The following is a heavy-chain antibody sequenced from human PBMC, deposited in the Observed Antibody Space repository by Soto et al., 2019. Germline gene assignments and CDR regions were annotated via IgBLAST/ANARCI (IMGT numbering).Heavy chain of an antibody. CDR2: IKSKTDGGTT. Sequence: EVQLVEPGGGLVKPGGSLRLSCAASGFTFSNAWMIWVRQAPGKGLEWVGRIKSKTDGGTTDYAAPVKGRFTISRDDSKNTLYLQMNSLKTEVTAVYYCTTVNNWNDGPVDYWGQGTLVTVSS. CDR3: TTVNNWNDGPVDY. J-gene: IGHJ4*02. V-gene: IGHV3-15*01. CDR1: GFTFSNAW. D-gene: IGHD1-20*01.